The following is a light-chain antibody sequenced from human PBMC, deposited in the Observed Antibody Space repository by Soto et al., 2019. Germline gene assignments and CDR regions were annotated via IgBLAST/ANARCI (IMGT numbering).Light chain of an antibody. J-gene: IGKJ4*01. CDR2: DAS. Sequence: EIVLTQSPGTVSLSPGERATLSCRASQSVSSSRLAWYQQKPGQAPRLLMFDASTRATGIPDRFSGSGSGTEFTLTISSLGPEDFALYYCQQYGSSPLTFGGGTKVEIK. CDR3: QQYGSSPLT. CDR1: QSVSSSR. V-gene: IGKV3-20*01.